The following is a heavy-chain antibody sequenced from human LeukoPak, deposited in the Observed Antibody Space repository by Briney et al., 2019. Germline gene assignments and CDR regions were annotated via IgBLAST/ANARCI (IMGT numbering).Heavy chain of an antibody. V-gene: IGHV4-4*07. CDR2: IHPSGST. J-gene: IGHJ3*02. D-gene: IGHD5-12*01. CDR1: GGSFSSHY. CDR3: ARDRMGYIGYEGDPFDI. Sequence: SETLSLTCIVSGGSFSSHYWSWLRQSAGKGPEWIGRIHPSGSTNYNPSLRSRLTMSVDTSKDQFSLKLTSVTAADTAVYYCARDRMGYIGYEGDPFDIWGQGTMVTVSS.